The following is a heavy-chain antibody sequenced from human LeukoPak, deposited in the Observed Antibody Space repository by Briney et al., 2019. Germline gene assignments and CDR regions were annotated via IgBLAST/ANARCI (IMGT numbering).Heavy chain of an antibody. J-gene: IGHJ4*02. CDR1: GYTFTDYY. V-gene: IGHV1-69-2*01. CDR2: VDPEDGET. Sequence: GASVKVSCKASGYTFTDYYMHWVQQAPGKGLEWMGRVDPEDGETIYAEKFQGRVTITADTSTDTAYMELSSLRSEDTAVYYCATRYTELDYFDYWGQGTLVTVSS. CDR3: ATRYTELDYFDY. D-gene: IGHD1-1*01.